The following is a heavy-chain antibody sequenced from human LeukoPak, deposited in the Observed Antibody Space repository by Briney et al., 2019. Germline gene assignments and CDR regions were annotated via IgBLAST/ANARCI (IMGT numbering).Heavy chain of an antibody. Sequence: SETLSLTCTVPGGSISSHYWSWLRPPPGKGLEWIGYIYYSGNSKYNPSLTSRVAISVDTSKNQFSLKLSSVTAADTAVYYCARGYYDFFGSSYYYYLDVWGKGTTVTVSS. CDR2: IYYSGNS. V-gene: IGHV4-59*11. J-gene: IGHJ6*03. CDR3: ARGYYDFFGSSYYYYLDV. D-gene: IGHD3-3*01. CDR1: GGSISSHY.